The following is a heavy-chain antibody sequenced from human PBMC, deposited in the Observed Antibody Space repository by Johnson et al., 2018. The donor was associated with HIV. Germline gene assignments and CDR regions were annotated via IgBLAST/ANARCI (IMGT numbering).Heavy chain of an antibody. CDR2: VYSGGYT. V-gene: IGHV3-66*01. CDR1: EFNVSSNY. CDR3: ARAYSYGALDI. D-gene: IGHD1-26*01. J-gene: IGHJ3*02. Sequence: EVQLVESGGGLVQPGGSLRLSCAASEFNVSSNYMNWVRQAPGRGLEWVSVVYSGGYTYYADSVKGRFTISRDTSKNTLYLKMKSLRAEDTALYYCARAYSYGALDIWGQGTMVTVSS.